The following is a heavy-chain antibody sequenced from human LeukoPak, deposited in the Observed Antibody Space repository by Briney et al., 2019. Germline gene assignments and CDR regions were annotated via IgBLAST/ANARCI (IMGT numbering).Heavy chain of an antibody. CDR2: IYHSGST. CDR3: ARHTPSAHPYAFDI. D-gene: IGHD6-6*01. CDR1: GYSISSGYY. Sequence: SXTLSLTCAVSGYSISSGYYWGGIRPPPGKGLEGIGKIYHSGSTYYNPSLKRRVTISGDTSKNHFSLKLSSVTAADTAVYYCARHTPSAHPYAFDIWGQGTMVTVSS. V-gene: IGHV4-38-2*01. J-gene: IGHJ3*02.